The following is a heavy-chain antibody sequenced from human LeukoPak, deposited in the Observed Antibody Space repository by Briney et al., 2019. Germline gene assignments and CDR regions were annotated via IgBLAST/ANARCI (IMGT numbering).Heavy chain of an antibody. CDR3: ARVTRSGSYYYYYGMDV. CDR1: GGSFSGYY. V-gene: IGHV4-59*01. CDR2: IYYSGST. Sequence: SETLSLTCAVYGGSFSGYYWSWIRQPPGKGLEWIGYIYYSGSTNYNPSPKSRVTISVDTSKNQFSLKLSSVTAADTAVYYCARVTRSGSYYYYYGMDVWGQGTTVTVSS. J-gene: IGHJ6*02. D-gene: IGHD1-26*01.